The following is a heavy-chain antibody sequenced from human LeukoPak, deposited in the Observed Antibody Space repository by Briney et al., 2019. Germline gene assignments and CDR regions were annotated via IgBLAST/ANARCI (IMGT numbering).Heavy chain of an antibody. D-gene: IGHD3-10*01. Sequence: ASVKVSCKASGYTFTDYYMHWVRQAPGQGLEWMGWINPNNGGTNYAQKFQGRVTMTRDTSISTAYMELSRLRSDDTAVYYCARDHEARLLWFGDLQPWGQGTLVTVSS. J-gene: IGHJ5*02. CDR2: INPNNGGT. CDR3: ARDHEARLLWFGDLQP. V-gene: IGHV1-2*02. CDR1: GYTFTDYY.